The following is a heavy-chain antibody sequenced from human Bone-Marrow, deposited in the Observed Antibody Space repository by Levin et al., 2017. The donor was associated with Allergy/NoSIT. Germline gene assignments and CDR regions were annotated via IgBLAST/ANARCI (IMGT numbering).Heavy chain of an antibody. CDR2: IYYRGGT. D-gene: IGHD3-9*01. CDR1: GASISSGHYY. Sequence: SETLSLTCTVSGASISSGHYYWTWIRQYPGGGLEWIGYIYYRGGTYYNSSLRSRLTMTTSETDFSLRLTSVTAADTATYYCVRGSYDLLTGFLYYFDHWGQGILVTVSS. J-gene: IGHJ4*02. CDR3: VRGSYDLLTGFLYYFDH. V-gene: IGHV4-31*03.